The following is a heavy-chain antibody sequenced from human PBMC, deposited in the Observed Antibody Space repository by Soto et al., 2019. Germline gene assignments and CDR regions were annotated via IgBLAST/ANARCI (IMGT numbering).Heavy chain of an antibody. CDR2: VSAYNGNT. J-gene: IGHJ4*02. V-gene: IGHV1-18*01. CDR1: GFTFSNYG. D-gene: IGHD6-13*01. CDR3: ARRSYSSSWSTTTWALDY. Sequence: ASVKVSCKGSGFTFSNYGFNWVRQAPGQGLEWVGWVSAYNGNTKSAQNFQDRLIMTTDTSTNTAYMELRSLRPEDTAVYYCARRSYSSSWSTTTWALDYWGQGTLVTVSS.